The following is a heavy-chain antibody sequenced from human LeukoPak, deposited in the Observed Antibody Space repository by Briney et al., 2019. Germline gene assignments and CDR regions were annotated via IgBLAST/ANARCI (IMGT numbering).Heavy chain of an antibody. D-gene: IGHD6-13*01. CDR1: DGSINSYY. CDR3: ARGQQLVDYYYYGMDV. Sequence: SETLSLTCSVSDGSINSYYWNWIRRPPGKGLEWIGYIYYSGSTNYNPSLKSRVTISVDTSKNQFSLKLSSVTAADTAVYYCARGQQLVDYYYYGMDVWGQGTTVTVSS. CDR2: IYYSGST. J-gene: IGHJ6*02. V-gene: IGHV4-59*01.